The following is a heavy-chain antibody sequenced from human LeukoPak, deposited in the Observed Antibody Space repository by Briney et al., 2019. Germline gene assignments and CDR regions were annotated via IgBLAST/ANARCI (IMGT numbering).Heavy chain of an antibody. CDR1: GFTFSSYA. Sequence: GGSLRLSCAASGFTFSSYAMSWVRQAPGKGLEWVSAISGSGGSTYYADSVKGRFTISRDNSKNTLYLQMNSLRAEDTAVYYCAKGSLPGSYLTCFDYWGQGTLVTVSS. V-gene: IGHV3-23*01. J-gene: IGHJ4*02. CDR2: ISGSGGST. CDR3: AKGSLPGSYLTCFDY. D-gene: IGHD1-26*01.